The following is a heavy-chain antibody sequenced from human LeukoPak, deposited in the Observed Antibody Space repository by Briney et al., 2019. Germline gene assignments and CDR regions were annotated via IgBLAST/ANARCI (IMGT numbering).Heavy chain of an antibody. Sequence: ASVKVSCKASGYTFTGYYMHWVRQAPGQGLEWMGWINPNSGGTNYAQKLQGRVTMTRDTSISTAYMELSRLRSDDTAVYYCARDGDSSSSYRWFDPWGQGTLVTVSS. D-gene: IGHD6-6*01. CDR3: ARDGDSSSSYRWFDP. J-gene: IGHJ5*02. CDR1: GYTFTGYY. CDR2: INPNSGGT. V-gene: IGHV1-2*02.